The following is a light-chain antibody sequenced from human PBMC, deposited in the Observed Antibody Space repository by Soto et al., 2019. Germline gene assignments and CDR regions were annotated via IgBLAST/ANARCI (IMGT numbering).Light chain of an antibody. J-gene: IGLJ1*01. Sequence: VLTQPPSVSGAPGQRVTISCTGSSSNIGAGYDVHWYQQLPGTAPKLLIYGNSNRPSGVPDRFSGSKSGTSASLAITGLQAEDEADYYCQSYDSSLSQVFGTGTKVTVL. CDR2: GNS. V-gene: IGLV1-40*01. CDR3: QSYDSSLSQV. CDR1: SSNIGAGYD.